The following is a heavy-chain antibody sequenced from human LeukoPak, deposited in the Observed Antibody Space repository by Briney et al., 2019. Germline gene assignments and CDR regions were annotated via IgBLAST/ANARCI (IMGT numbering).Heavy chain of an antibody. Sequence: ASVKVSCKASGGTFSSYAINWVRQATGQGLEWMGWMNPNSGNTGYAQKFQGRVTITRNTSISTAYMELSSLRSEDTAVYYCARLLPRITMVLAYAFDIWGQGTMVTVSS. CDR1: GGTFSSYA. J-gene: IGHJ3*02. D-gene: IGHD3-10*01. CDR2: MNPNSGNT. V-gene: IGHV1-8*03. CDR3: ARLLPRITMVLAYAFDI.